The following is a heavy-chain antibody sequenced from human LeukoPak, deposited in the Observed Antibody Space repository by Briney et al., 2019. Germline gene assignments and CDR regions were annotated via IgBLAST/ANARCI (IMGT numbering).Heavy chain of an antibody. CDR2: MNPNSGNI. CDR1: GYTFSNYD. V-gene: IGHV1-8*01. J-gene: IGHJ4*02. D-gene: IGHD6-13*01. Sequence: ASVTVSCRASGYTFSNYDINWVRQATGQGLEWMGWMNPNSGNIGYAQKFQGRVTMTRNTSITTAYLELSSLRSEDTAVYYCARGYSSSWYGYYFDYWGQGTLVTVSS. CDR3: ARGYSSSWYGYYFDY.